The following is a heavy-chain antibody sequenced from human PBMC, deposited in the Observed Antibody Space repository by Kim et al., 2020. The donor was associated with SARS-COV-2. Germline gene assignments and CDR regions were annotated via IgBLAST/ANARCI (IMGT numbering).Heavy chain of an antibody. CDR3: VKGSSSSRYYGMDV. D-gene: IGHD6-6*01. CDR2: ITSKGGGT. Sequence: GGSLRLSCSASGFTFSSYAMHWVRQAPGKGLEYLSAITSKGGGTYDADSVKGRFTISRDNSKNTLYLQMSSLRAEDTAVYYCVKGSSSSRYYGMDVWGQGTTVTVSS. J-gene: IGHJ6*02. CDR1: GFTFSSYA. V-gene: IGHV3-64D*09.